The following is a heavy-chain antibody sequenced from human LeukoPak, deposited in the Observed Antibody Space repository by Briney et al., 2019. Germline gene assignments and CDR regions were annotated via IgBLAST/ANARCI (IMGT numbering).Heavy chain of an antibody. V-gene: IGHV3-30*18. CDR1: GFTFSSYG. CDR2: ISYDGSNK. Sequence: GGSLRLSCAASGFTFSSYGMHWVRQAPGKGLEWVAVISYDGSNKYYADSVKGRFTISRDNSKNTLYLQMNSLRTEDTAVYHCAKDGYCSSGSCLLDAFDIWGQGTTVTVSS. D-gene: IGHD2-15*01. J-gene: IGHJ3*02. CDR3: AKDGYCSSGSCLLDAFDI.